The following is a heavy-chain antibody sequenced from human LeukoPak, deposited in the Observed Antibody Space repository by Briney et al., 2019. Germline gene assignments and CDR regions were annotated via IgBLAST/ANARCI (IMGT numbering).Heavy chain of an antibody. V-gene: IGHV3-7*01. D-gene: IGHD2-15*01. CDR3: ARLGGSDAFDI. CDR2: IAANGNDK. Sequence: GGSLRLSCSASGFTFRKYWMAWVRQPLGQGLEWVATIAANGNDKDYEDSLKGRFTISRDNARNSLSLQIDSLRAEDTAVYYCARLGGSDAFDIWGQGTMVTVSS. CDR1: GFTFRKYW. J-gene: IGHJ3*02.